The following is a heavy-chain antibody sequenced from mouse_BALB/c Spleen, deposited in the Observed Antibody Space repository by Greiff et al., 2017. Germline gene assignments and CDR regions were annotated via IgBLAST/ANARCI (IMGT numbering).Heavy chain of an antibody. CDR1: GFTFSSYA. J-gene: IGHJ4*01. CDR3: AREGDGSSYAMDY. V-gene: IGHV5-9-4*01. Sequence: EVMLVESGGGLVKPGGSLKLSCAASGFTFSSYAMSWVRQSPEKRLEWVAEISSGGSYTYYPDTVTGRFTISRDNAKNTLYLEMSSRRSEDTAMYYCAREGDGSSYAMDYWGQGTSVTVSS. D-gene: IGHD1-1*01. CDR2: ISSGGSYT.